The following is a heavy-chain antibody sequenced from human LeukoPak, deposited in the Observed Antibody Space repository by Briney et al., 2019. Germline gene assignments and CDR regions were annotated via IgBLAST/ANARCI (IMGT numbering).Heavy chain of an antibody. J-gene: IGHJ4*02. CDR1: GGTFSSYA. Sequence: ASVKVSCKASGGTFSSYAISWVRQAPGQGLEWMGGIIPIFGTANYAQKFQGRVTITADKSSSTAYMELSSLGSEDTAVYYCARSRYSSGWDYYFDYWGQGTLVTVSS. CDR2: IIPIFGTA. D-gene: IGHD6-19*01. CDR3: ARSRYSSGWDYYFDY. V-gene: IGHV1-69*06.